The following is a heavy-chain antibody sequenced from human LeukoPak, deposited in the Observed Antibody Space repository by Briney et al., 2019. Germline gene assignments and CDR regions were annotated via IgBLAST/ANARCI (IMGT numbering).Heavy chain of an antibody. D-gene: IGHD2-2*01. V-gene: IGHV3-74*01. CDR1: GNYW. Sequence: GGSLRPSCAASGNYWMHWVRQAPGKGLVWVSHINSDGSWTSYADSVKGRFTISKDNAKNTVYLQMNNLRAEDTAVYYCVSFYETYWGRGTLVTVSS. CDR3: VSFYETY. J-gene: IGHJ4*02. CDR2: INSDGSWT.